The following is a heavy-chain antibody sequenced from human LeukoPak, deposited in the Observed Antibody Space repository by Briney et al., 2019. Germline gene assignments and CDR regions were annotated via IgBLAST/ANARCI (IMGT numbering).Heavy chain of an antibody. V-gene: IGHV4-59*01. D-gene: IGHD6-13*01. Sequence: SETLSLTGTVSGGSISSYCWSWIRQPPGKRLEWIGYIYYSGSTNYNPSLKSRVTISVDTSKNQFSLKLSSVTAADTAVYYCARSSIAAAYYFDYWGQGTLVTVSS. CDR3: ARSSIAAAYYFDY. CDR1: GGSISSYC. CDR2: IYYSGST. J-gene: IGHJ4*02.